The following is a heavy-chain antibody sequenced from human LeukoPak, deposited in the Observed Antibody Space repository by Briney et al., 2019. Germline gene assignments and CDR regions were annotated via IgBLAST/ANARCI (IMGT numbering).Heavy chain of an antibody. CDR1: GGSFSGYY. J-gene: IGHJ3*02. Sequence: SETLSLTCAVYGGSFSGYYWSWIRQPPGKGLEWIGSIYYSGSTYYNPSLKSRVTISVDTSKNQFSLKLSSVTAADTAVYYCARDPPGYYYDSSGYGAFDIWGQGTMVTVSS. CDR2: IYYSGST. D-gene: IGHD3-22*01. CDR3: ARDPPGYYYDSSGYGAFDI. V-gene: IGHV4-34*01.